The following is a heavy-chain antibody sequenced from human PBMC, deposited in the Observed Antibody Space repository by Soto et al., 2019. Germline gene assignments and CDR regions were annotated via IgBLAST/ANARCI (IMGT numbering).Heavy chain of an antibody. D-gene: IGHD3-22*01. Sequence: PGGSLRLSCVASGFSFSSQAMHWVRQAPGKGLEWVAAISNDGSDKYYADSVKGRFTISRDNAKNSLYLQMNSLRDEDTAVYYCARGLYYYDSSGYWGYWGQGTLVTVSS. J-gene: IGHJ4*02. V-gene: IGHV3-30-3*01. CDR1: GFSFSSQA. CDR3: ARGLYYYDSSGYWGY. CDR2: ISNDGSDK.